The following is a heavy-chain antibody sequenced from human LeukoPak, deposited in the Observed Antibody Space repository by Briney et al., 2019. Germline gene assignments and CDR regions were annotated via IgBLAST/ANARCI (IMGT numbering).Heavy chain of an antibody. V-gene: IGHV4-4*09. Sequence: SETLSLTCTVSGGSISNYYWSWIRQPPGKGLEWIGYIYTSGSTNYNPSLKSRVTMSVDTSKNQFSLKLSSVTAADTAVYYCARSYGSGSFDYWGQGTLVTVSS. CDR2: IYTSGST. CDR3: ARSYGSGSFDY. CDR1: GGSISNYY. J-gene: IGHJ4*02. D-gene: IGHD3-10*01.